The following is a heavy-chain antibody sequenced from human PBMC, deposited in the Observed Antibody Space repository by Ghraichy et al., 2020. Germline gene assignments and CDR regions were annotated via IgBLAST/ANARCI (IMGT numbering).Heavy chain of an antibody. Sequence: GGSLRLSCAASGFTFSSYAMSWVRQAPGKGLEWVSAISGSGGSTYYADSVKGRFTISRDNSKNTLYLQMNSLRAEDTAVYYCVKMGYYGSGRRRSGGESQNDYWGQGTLVTVSS. CDR2: ISGSGGST. CDR3: VKMGYYGSGRRRSGGESQNDY. J-gene: IGHJ4*02. D-gene: IGHD3-10*01. V-gene: IGHV3-23*01. CDR1: GFTFSSYA.